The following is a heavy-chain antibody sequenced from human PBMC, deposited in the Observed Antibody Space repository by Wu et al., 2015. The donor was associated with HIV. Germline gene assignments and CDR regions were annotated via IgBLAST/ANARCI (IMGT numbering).Heavy chain of an antibody. J-gene: IGHJ4*02. CDR1: EYSFSIYY. CDR2: IDPSGGRS. Sequence: QVHLVQSGAEVKEPGASVKISCKTEYSFSIYYMHWVRQAPGQGLEWMGIIDPSGGRSSYAHNFQGRVNMTGDTSSSTVYMEFYSLKSEDTAVYYCVRAAFTSYGSGKYYTPLGYWGQGTLVTVSS. CDR3: VRAAFTSYGSGKYYTPLGY. D-gene: IGHD3-10*01. V-gene: IGHV1-46*01.